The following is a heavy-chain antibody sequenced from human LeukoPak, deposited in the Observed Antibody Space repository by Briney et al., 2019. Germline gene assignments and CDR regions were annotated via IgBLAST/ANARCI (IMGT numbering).Heavy chain of an antibody. CDR2: IYTSGST. CDR1: GGSISSYY. J-gene: IGHJ4*02. D-gene: IGHD6-19*01. V-gene: IGHV4-4*07. CDR3: ARESFPGGWYEPEGY. Sequence: SETLSLTCTVSGGSISSYYWSWIRQPAGKGLEWIGRIYTSGSTNYNPSLKSRVTMSVDTSKNQFSLKLSSVTAADTAVYYCARESFPGGWYEPEGYWGQGTLVTVSS.